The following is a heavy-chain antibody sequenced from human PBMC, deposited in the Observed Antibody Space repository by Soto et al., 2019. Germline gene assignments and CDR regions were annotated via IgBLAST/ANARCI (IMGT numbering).Heavy chain of an antibody. Sequence: VPLVESGGGSVQPGGSLRLSCVASGINFSGFWMHWVRQVPGKGLEWVARVDSAGSGTSYADFVKGRFTGSRDNAKNTVSLLLDSLRVEGTAVYYCATVFEHWGQGIAVTVSS. CDR1: GINFSGFW. CDR3: ATVFEH. V-gene: IGHV3-74*01. J-gene: IGHJ4*02. CDR2: VDSAGSGT.